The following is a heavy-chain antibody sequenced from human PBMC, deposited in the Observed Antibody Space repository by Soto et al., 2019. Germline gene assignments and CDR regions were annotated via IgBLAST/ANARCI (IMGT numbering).Heavy chain of an antibody. CDR3: ARVVQQDTAMEVDY. D-gene: IGHD5-18*01. V-gene: IGHV1-18*01. CDR1: GYTFTSYG. Sequence: RASVKVSCKASGYTFTSYGISWVRQAPGQGLEWMGWISAYNGNTNYAQKHQGRVTMTTDTSTSTAYMELRSLRSDDTAVYYCARVVQQDTAMEVDYWGQGTLVTVSS. J-gene: IGHJ4*02. CDR2: ISAYNGNT.